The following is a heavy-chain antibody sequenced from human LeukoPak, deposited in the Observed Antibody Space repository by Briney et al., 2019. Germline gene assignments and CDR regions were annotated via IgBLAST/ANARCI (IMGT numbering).Heavy chain of an antibody. Sequence: PSETLSLTCTVSGGSISSYYWSWIRQPPGKGLEWIGYIYYSGSTNYNPSLKSRVTISVDTSKNQFSLKLSSVTAADTAVYYCARHGAGELVPSTWYFDYWGQGTLVTVSS. CDR1: GGSISSYY. J-gene: IGHJ4*02. D-gene: IGHD1-26*01. CDR2: IYYSGST. V-gene: IGHV4-59*08. CDR3: ARHGAGELVPSTWYFDY.